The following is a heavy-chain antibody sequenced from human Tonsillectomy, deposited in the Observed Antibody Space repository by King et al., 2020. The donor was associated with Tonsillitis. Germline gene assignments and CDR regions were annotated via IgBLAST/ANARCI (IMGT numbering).Heavy chain of an antibody. CDR3: ARIDFWSGFDV. Sequence: VQLVESGAEVKKPGASVKVSCKASGYTFTSYYMHWVRQAPGQGLEWMGIINPSGGSTSYAKKYQGRVTMTRDTSTSTVYMELSSLRSEDTAVYYCARIDFWSGFDVWGQGTTVTVSS. CDR1: GYTFTSYY. D-gene: IGHD3-3*01. CDR2: INPSGGST. J-gene: IGHJ6*02. V-gene: IGHV1-46*01.